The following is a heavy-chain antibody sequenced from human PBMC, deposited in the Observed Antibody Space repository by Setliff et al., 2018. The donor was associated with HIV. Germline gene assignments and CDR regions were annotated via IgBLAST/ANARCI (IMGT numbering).Heavy chain of an antibody. CDR2: ISPYNGNT. J-gene: IGHJ3*02. Sequence: ASVKVSCKASGYRFSSYDISWVRQAPGQGLEWMGWISPYNGNTNHAQNFQGRVTMTTDTSTSTAYMELRGLRSDDTAVYYCARDKFEQFVRGGGGLDIWGQGTMVTVSS. V-gene: IGHV1-18*01. D-gene: IGHD6-6*01. CDR3: ARDKFEQFVRGGGGLDI. CDR1: GYRFSSYD.